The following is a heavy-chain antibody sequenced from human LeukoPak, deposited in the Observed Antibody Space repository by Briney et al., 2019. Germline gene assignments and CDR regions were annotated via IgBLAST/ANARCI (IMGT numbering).Heavy chain of an antibody. D-gene: IGHD4-11*01. Sequence: GGSLRLSCAASGFTFSSYAMSWVRQAPGKGLEWVSAISGSGGSTYYADSVKGRFTISRDNSKNTLYLQMNSLRAEDTAVYYCAEDRYRLTTVDYWGQGTLVTVSS. J-gene: IGHJ4*02. CDR2: ISGSGGST. CDR3: AEDRYRLTTVDY. V-gene: IGHV3-23*01. CDR1: GFTFSSYA.